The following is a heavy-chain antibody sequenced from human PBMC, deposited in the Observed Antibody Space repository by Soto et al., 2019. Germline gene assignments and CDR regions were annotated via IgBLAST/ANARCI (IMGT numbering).Heavy chain of an antibody. CDR2: IYHSGST. D-gene: IGHD3-16*01. V-gene: IGHV4-4*02. J-gene: IGHJ4*02. Sequence: QVQLQESGPGLVKPSGTLSLTCAVSGGSISSSNWWSWVRQPPGKGLEWIGEIYHSGSTNYNPSLKRRVTISVDKSKNQFSLKLSSVTAADTAVYYCARGPLGLGEEPPFDYWGQGTLVTVSS. CDR3: ARGPLGLGEEPPFDY. CDR1: GGSISSSNW.